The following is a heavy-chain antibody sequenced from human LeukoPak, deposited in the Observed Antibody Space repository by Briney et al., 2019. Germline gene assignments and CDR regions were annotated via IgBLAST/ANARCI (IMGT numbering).Heavy chain of an antibody. D-gene: IGHD4-17*01. CDR1: GYTFTSYG. Sequence: ASVKVSCKASGYTFTSYGISWVRQAPGQGLEWMGWISAYNGNTNYAQKLQGRVTMTTDTSTSTAYMELRSLRSDDTAVYYCARQYDYGDYGGSNDAFDIWGQGTMVTVSS. J-gene: IGHJ3*02. CDR2: ISAYNGNT. CDR3: ARQYDYGDYGGSNDAFDI. V-gene: IGHV1-18*01.